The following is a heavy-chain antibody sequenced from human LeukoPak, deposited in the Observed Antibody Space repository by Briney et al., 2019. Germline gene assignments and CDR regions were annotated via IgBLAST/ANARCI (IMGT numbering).Heavy chain of an antibody. J-gene: IGHJ6*03. CDR1: GGSLSGYY. V-gene: IGHV4-34*01. CDR3: ARVSWFPGTSYYYMDV. CDR2: INHSGST. Sequence: SETLSLTCAVYGGSLSGYYWSWIRQPPGKGLEWIGEINHSGSTNYNPSLKSRVTISVDTSKNQFSPKLSSVTAADTAVYYCARVSWFPGTSYYYMDVWGKGTTVTVSS. D-gene: IGHD1-1*01.